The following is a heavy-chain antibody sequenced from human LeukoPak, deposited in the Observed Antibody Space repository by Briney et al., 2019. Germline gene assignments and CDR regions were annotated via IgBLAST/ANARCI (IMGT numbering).Heavy chain of an antibody. CDR3: ARNRVETGYCSSTSCPTGYYYYYYGMDV. Sequence: SVKVSCKASGGTFSSYAISWVRQAPGQGLEWMGGIIPIFGTANYAQKFQGRVTITADESTSTAYMELSSLRSEDTAVYYCARNRVETGYCSSTSCPTGYYYYYYGMDVWGQGATVTVSS. D-gene: IGHD2-2*03. V-gene: IGHV1-69*13. J-gene: IGHJ6*02. CDR2: IIPIFGTA. CDR1: GGTFSSYA.